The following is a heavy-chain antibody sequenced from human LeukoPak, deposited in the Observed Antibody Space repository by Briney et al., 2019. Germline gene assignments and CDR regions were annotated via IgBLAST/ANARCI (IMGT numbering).Heavy chain of an antibody. CDR3: ARESRRSSWYEGNWFDP. V-gene: IGHV1-69*06. J-gene: IGHJ5*02. CDR1: WGTLSSYS. CDR2: IVPIFGTA. Sequence: ASVKVSCKASWGTLSSYSNSWGRQAPGQGVELVGGIVPIFGTANYAQKFQGRVTITADKSTSTVYMELSSLRSEDTAVYYCARESRRSSWYEGNWFDPWGQGTLVTVSS. D-gene: IGHD6-13*01.